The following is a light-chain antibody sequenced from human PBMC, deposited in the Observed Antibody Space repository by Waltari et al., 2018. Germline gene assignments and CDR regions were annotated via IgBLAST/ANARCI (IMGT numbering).Light chain of an antibody. V-gene: IGKV1-5*01. CDR1: QSISSW. Sequence: DIQMTQSTSTLSASVGDRVTITCRASQSISSWLAWYQQKPGKAPKLLIYDASSLESGVPSRFSGSGSGTEFTLTISSLQPDDFATYYCQQYNSYSMYTFGQGTKLEIK. J-gene: IGKJ2*01. CDR2: DAS. CDR3: QQYNSYSMYT.